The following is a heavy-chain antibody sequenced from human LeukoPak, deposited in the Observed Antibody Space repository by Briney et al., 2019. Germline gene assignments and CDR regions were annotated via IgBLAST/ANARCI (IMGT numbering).Heavy chain of an antibody. CDR2: IYPRDSDT. J-gene: IGHJ4*02. CDR1: ACCFTSYW. Sequence: GESLKISCCGSACCFTSYWIGSVRQMPGKGLEGMGIIYPRDSDTRYSPSFQGQVTISAAKSITNASLQRSSLKHSHTAMYYCARGTDRGYNYGFDYWGQGTLVTVSS. D-gene: IGHD5-18*01. V-gene: IGHV5-51*01. CDR3: ARGTDRGYNYGFDY.